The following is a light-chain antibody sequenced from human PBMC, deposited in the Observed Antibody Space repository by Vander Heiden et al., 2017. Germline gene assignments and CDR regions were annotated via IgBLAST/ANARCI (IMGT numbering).Light chain of an antibody. V-gene: IGLV1-44*01. J-gene: IGLJ3*02. CDR1: SSNIGSNT. CDR2: SNN. CDR3: AAWDDSLNGWV. Sequence: QPVLTPPPSASGTPGQRVTISCSGSSSNIGSNTVNWYQQLPGTAPKLLIYSNNQRPSGVPDRFSGSKSGTSASLAISGLQSEDEADYYCAAWDDSLNGWVFGGGTKMTVL.